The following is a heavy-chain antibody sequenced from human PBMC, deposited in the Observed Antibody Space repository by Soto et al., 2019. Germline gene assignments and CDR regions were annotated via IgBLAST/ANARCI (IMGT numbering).Heavy chain of an antibody. CDR2: IYYSGST. CDR3: ARDRADGYPIYYYYGMDV. D-gene: IGHD5-12*01. V-gene: IGHV4-59*01. J-gene: IGHJ6*02. Sequence: PSETLSLTCTVSGGSISSYYWSWIRQPPGKGLEWIGYIYYSGSTNYNPSLKSRVTISVDTSKNQFSLKLSSVTAADTVVYYCARDRADGYPIYYYYGMDVWGQGTTVTVSS. CDR1: GGSISSYY.